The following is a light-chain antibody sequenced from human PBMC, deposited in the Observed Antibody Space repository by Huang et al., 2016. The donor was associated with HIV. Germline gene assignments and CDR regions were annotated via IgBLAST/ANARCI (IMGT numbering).Light chain of an antibody. CDR2: GAS. Sequence: DIQITQSPSSLSASVGDRVIITCRASQNINRYLNWYQQQPGKDTKLLISGASKLQSGVPSSFSGIGSGTHFTLAISSLSPEDSATYYCQQSAVTPRTFGQGTKLEI. CDR1: QNINRY. CDR3: QQSAVTPRT. V-gene: IGKV1-39*01. J-gene: IGKJ2*01.